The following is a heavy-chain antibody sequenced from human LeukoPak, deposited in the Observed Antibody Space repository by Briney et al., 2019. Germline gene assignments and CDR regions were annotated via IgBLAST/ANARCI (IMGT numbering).Heavy chain of an antibody. CDR2: IYYSGST. CDR3: ASEGYCSSTSRYISDY. Sequence: SETLSLTCTVSGGSISSSSYYWGWIRQPPGKGLEWIGSIYYSGSTYYNPSLKSRVTISVDTSKNQFSLKLSSVTAADTAVYYCASEGYCSSTSRYISDYWGQGTLVTVSS. CDR1: GGSISSSSYY. J-gene: IGHJ4*02. V-gene: IGHV4-39*01. D-gene: IGHD2-2*02.